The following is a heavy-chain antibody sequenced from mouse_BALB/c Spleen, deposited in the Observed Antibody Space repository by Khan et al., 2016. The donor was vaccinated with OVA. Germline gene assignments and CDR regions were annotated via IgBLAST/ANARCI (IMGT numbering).Heavy chain of an antibody. D-gene: IGHD1-2*01. CDR3: ARSVPLRYAMAY. CDR1: GYTFTNYG. Sequence: QIQLVQSGPELKKAGETVKISCKASGYTFTNYGMNWVKQAPGEGLKWMGWINTYTGEPTYADDFKGRFAFSLETSARTAYLLINNVKNEDTATYFCARSVPLRYAMAYWGQGTSVTVSS. V-gene: IGHV9-3-1*01. CDR2: INTYTGEP. J-gene: IGHJ4*01.